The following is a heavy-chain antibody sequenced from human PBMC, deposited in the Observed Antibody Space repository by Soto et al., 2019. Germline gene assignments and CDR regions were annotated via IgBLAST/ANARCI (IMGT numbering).Heavy chain of an antibody. CDR3: ARLPSGYSSSWYLNWFDP. D-gene: IGHD6-13*01. V-gene: IGHV1-69*13. Sequence: GASVKVSCKDSGGTFSSYAMSWVRQAPGQGLEWMGGIIPIFGTANYAQKFQGRVTITADESTSTAYMELSSLRSEDTAVYYCARLPSGYSSSWYLNWFDPWGQGTLVTVSS. J-gene: IGHJ5*02. CDR2: IIPIFGTA. CDR1: GGTFSSYA.